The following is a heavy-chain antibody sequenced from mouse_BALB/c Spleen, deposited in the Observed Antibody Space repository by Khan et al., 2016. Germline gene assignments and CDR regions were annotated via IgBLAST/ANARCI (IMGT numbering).Heavy chain of an antibody. D-gene: IGHD1-1*02. CDR3: ARSGNYAMDY. J-gene: IGHJ4*01. Sequence: QVRLQQSGAELAKPGASVKMSCKASGYAFTSYWMHWVKQRPGQGLEWIGYINPSTGYTEYNQKFKDKATLTADKSSSTAYMQLSSLTSEDSAVYYCARSGNYAMDYWGQGTSVTVSS. CDR2: INPSTGYT. CDR1: GYAFTSYW. V-gene: IGHV1-7*01.